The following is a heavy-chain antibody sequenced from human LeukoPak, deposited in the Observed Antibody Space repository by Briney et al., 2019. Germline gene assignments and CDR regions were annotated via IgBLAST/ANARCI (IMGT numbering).Heavy chain of an antibody. J-gene: IGHJ4*02. Sequence: ASVKVSCKASGGTFSSYAISWVRQAPGQGLEWMGRIIPILGIANYAQKFQGRVTITADKSTSTAYMELSSLRSEDTAVYYCARPVGYDFWSGSPYYFDYWGQGTLVTVSS. CDR3: ARPVGYDFWSGSPYYFDY. CDR1: GGTFSSYA. D-gene: IGHD3-3*01. V-gene: IGHV1-69*04. CDR2: IIPILGIA.